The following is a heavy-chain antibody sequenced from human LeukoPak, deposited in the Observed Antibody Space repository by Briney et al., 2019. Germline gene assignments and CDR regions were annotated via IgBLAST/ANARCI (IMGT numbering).Heavy chain of an antibody. V-gene: IGHV3-7*02. CDR3: ARARFGEFPSDY. CDR2: IKQDGSEK. Sequence: PGGSLRLSCAASGXTFSSYGMHWVRQAPGKRLEWVANIKQDGSEKYYVDSVKGRFTISRDNAKNSLYLQMNSLRAEDTAVYYCARARFGEFPSDYWGQGTLVTVSS. CDR1: GXTFSSYG. J-gene: IGHJ4*02. D-gene: IGHD3-10*01.